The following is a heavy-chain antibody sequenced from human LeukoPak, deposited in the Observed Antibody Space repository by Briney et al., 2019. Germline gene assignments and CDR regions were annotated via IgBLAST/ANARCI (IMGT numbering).Heavy chain of an antibody. J-gene: IGHJ5*02. V-gene: IGHV1-2*02. CDR2: INPNSGGT. CDR1: GYTFTGYY. CDR3: ARTYYDFWSGYFAYNWFDP. Sequence: ASVKVSRKASGYTFTGYYMHWVRQAPGQGLEWMGWINPNSGGTNYAQKFQGRVTMTRDTSISTAYMELSRLRSDDTAVYYCARTYYDFWSGYFAYNWFDPWGQGTLVTVSS. D-gene: IGHD3-3*01.